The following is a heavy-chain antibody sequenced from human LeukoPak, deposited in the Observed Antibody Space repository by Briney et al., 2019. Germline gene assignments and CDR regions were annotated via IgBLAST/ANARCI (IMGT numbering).Heavy chain of an antibody. CDR2: ISYDGSNK. V-gene: IGHV3-30-3*01. CDR3: ATETFGVVIKYYFDY. J-gene: IGHJ4*02. Sequence: PGRSLRLSCAASGFTFSSYAMHWVRQAPGKGLEGVAVISYDGSNKYYADSVKGRFTISRDNSKNTLYLQMNSLRAEDTAVYYCATETFGVVIKYYFDYWGQGTLVTVSS. D-gene: IGHD3-3*01. CDR1: GFTFSSYA.